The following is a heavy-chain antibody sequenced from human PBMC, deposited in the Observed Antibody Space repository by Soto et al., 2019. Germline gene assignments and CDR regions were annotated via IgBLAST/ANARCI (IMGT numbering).Heavy chain of an antibody. CDR1: GYSISSGLY. Sequence: PSETLSLTCAVSGYSISSGLYCGWIRQPPGKGLEWIGTIYRGGITYYNPSLKSRVTISIDTSKNHFSLRLSSVTATDTAVYFCAIGNPDWFDPWGQGTLVTVS. J-gene: IGHJ5*02. D-gene: IGHD1-1*01. V-gene: IGHV4-38-2*01. CDR2: IYRGGIT. CDR3: AIGNPDWFDP.